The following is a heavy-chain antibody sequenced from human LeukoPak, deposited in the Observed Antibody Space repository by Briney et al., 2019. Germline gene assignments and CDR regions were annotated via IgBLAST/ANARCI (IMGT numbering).Heavy chain of an antibody. J-gene: IGHJ4*02. D-gene: IGHD4-11*01. Sequence: PGGSLSLSCAASGFTFSSYSMNWVRQAPGKGLEWVSSISSSSSYIYYADSVKGRFTISRDNAKNSLYLQMNSLRAEDTAVYYCAREQDYSNHFDYWGQGTLVTVSS. CDR2: ISSSSSYI. CDR1: GFTFSSYS. V-gene: IGHV3-21*01. CDR3: AREQDYSNHFDY.